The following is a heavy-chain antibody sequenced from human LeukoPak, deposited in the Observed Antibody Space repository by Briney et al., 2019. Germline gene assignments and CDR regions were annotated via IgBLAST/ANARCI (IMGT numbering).Heavy chain of an antibody. Sequence: PSETLSLTCTVSGGSLGNYYWSWFRQYPGQGLEWIGYIYYSGSTTYNSSLKSRVTISVDTSKNQFSLKLTSVTAADTAVYYCARAGGNRFDPWGQGILVTVSS. V-gene: IGHV4-59*01. CDR3: ARAGGNRFDP. CDR1: GGSLGNYY. D-gene: IGHD3-10*01. CDR2: IYYSGST. J-gene: IGHJ5*02.